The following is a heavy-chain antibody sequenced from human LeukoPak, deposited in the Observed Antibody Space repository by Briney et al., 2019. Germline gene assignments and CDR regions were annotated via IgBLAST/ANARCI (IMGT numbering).Heavy chain of an antibody. CDR2: IYYSGST. J-gene: IGHJ6*02. D-gene: IGHD3-22*01. Sequence: SETLSLTGTVSGGSISSYYWSWIRQPPGKGLEWIGYIYYSGSTNYNPSLKSRVTISVDTSKNQFSLKLSSVTAADTAVYYCASSWYYYDSSGYYYYGMDVWGQGTTVTVSS. CDR3: ASSWYYYDSSGYYYYGMDV. V-gene: IGHV4-59*01. CDR1: GGSISSYY.